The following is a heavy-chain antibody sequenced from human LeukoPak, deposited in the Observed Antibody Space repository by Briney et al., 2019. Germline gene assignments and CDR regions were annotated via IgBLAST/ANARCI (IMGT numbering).Heavy chain of an antibody. D-gene: IGHD3-10*01. Sequence: PSETLSLTSTVSGGSISSSSYYWRWLRQPPGKGLEWIASIYYSGSTYYNPSLKSRVTISVDTSKNEFSLKLSSVNAADTAVYDCAREKGASSGSLFLVAFDIWGQGTMVTVSS. CDR1: GGSISSSSYY. V-gene: IGHV4-39*02. J-gene: IGHJ3*02. CDR2: IYYSGST. CDR3: AREKGASSGSLFLVAFDI.